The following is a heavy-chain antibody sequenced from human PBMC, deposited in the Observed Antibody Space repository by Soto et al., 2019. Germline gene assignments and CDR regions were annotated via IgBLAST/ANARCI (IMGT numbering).Heavy chain of an antibody. V-gene: IGHV3-72*01. J-gene: IGHJ4*02. CDR3: ARELMTTVTFFDF. D-gene: IGHD4-17*01. Sequence: EVQLVESGGDLVQPGGSLRLSCVASGFTFSDHYMDWVRQAPGKGLEWVGRTRNKANSYTTEYAASVKGRFTISRDDSKNSLDLQMNSLKTEDTAVYYCARELMTTVTFFDFWGQGTLVTVSS. CDR1: GFTFSDHY. CDR2: TRNKANSYTT.